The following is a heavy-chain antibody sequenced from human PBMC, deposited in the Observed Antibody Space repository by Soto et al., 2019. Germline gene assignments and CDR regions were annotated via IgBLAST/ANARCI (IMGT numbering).Heavy chain of an antibody. J-gene: IGHJ4*02. V-gene: IGHV3-15*01. CDR3: TTDYLWRIIGARKIDY. Sequence: GGSLRLSCAASGFTFSNAWMSWVRQAPGKGLEWVGRIKSKTDGGTTDYAAPVKGRFTISRDDSKNTLYLQMNSLKTEDTAVYYCTTDYLWRIIGARKIDYWGQGTLVTVSS. CDR1: GFTFSNAW. D-gene: IGHD2-15*01. CDR2: IKSKTDGGTT.